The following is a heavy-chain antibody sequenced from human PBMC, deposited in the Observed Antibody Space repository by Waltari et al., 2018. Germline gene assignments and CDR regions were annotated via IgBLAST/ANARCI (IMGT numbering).Heavy chain of an antibody. CDR2: IYYSGST. V-gene: IGHV4-39*07. Sequence: QLQLQESGPGLVKPSETLSLTCTVSGGSISSSSYYWGWIRPPPGKGLEWIGSIYYSGSTYYNPSLKSRVTISVDTSKNQFSLKLSSVTAADTAVYYCARLMGSIEQLVYDYWGQGTLVTVSS. D-gene: IGHD6-6*01. J-gene: IGHJ4*02. CDR3: ARLMGSIEQLVYDY. CDR1: GGSISSSSYY.